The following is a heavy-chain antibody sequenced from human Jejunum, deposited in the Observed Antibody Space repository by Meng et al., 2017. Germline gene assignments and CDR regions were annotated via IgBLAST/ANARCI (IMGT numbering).Heavy chain of an antibody. J-gene: IGHJ6*01. CDR3: ARRRVGDYYYGMDV. V-gene: IGHV1-46*01. Sequence: ASVKVSCKASGYTLTTYHMHWVRQAPGQGLEWMGIINPKVGSTTYAQKFQGRVTMSRDTSTSTVYMELSSLRSDDTAVYYCARRRVGDYYYGMDVWGQGTTVTCFS. D-gene: IGHD1-26*01. CDR1: GYTLTTYH. CDR2: INPKVGST.